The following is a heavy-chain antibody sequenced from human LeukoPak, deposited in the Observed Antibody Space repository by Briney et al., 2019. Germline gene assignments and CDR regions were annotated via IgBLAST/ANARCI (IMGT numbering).Heavy chain of an antibody. CDR2: IKQDGSEK. D-gene: IGHD1-1*01. CDR3: ARTTWLYYYYMDV. Sequence: GGSLRLSCAASGFTFSSYWMSWVRQAPGKGLEWVANIKQDGSEKYYVDSVKGRFTISRDNAKNSLYLQMNSLRDEDTAVYYCARTTWLYYYYMDVWGKGTTVTVSS. J-gene: IGHJ6*03. CDR1: GFTFSSYW. V-gene: IGHV3-7*01.